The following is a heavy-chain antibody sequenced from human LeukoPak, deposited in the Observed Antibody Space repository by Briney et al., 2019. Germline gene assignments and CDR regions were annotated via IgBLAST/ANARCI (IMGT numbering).Heavy chain of an antibody. V-gene: IGHV1-69*13. CDR1: GGTFSSYA. J-gene: IGHJ4*02. CDR2: IIPIFGTA. CDR3: ARDSPYYYDSSGYAFDY. D-gene: IGHD3-22*01. Sequence: SVKVSCKASGGTFSSYAISWVRQAPGQGLEWMGGIIPIFGTANYAQKFQGRVTITADESTSTAYMELSSLRSEDTAVYYCARDSPYYYDSSGYAFDYWGQGTLVTVSS.